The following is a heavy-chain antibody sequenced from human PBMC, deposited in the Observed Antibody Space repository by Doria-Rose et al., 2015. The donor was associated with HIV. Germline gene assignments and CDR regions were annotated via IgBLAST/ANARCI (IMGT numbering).Heavy chain of an antibody. D-gene: IGHD1-26*01. CDR1: GGSISHYY. V-gene: IGHV4-59*01. CDR2: IFYTGST. Sequence: QVQLQESGPGLVKPSETLYLTCSVSGGSISHYYWSWIRQPPGKGLEYIGGIFYTGSTNYSPSLKSRVSISIDTSKNKFSLRLSSVTAADTPVYYCARVLSGTYDYWGQGTLVTVSS. J-gene: IGHJ4*02. CDR3: ARVLSGTYDY.